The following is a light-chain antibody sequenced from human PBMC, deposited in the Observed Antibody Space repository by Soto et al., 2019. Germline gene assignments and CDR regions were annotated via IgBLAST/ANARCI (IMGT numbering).Light chain of an antibody. CDR2: GSS. V-gene: IGKV3-20*01. J-gene: IGKJ1*01. CDR3: QQYARSPWT. Sequence: EVVSTQSPGTLSLSPGEAATLSCRASQTVSSGYLAWYQQRSGQAPRLLIYGSSSRASDVPDRFSGSGSGTEFTLTISSLEPEDFAVYFCQQYARSPWTFGQGTKLEIK. CDR1: QTVSSGY.